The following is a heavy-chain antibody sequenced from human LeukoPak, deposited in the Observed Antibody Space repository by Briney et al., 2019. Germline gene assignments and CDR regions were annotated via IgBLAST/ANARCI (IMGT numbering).Heavy chain of an antibody. Sequence: ASVTISCKVSGYTFTDYYMHWVQQAPGKGLEWMGLVDPEDGETIYAEKFQGRVTITADTSTDTAYMELSSLRSEDTAVYYCATDLKKTDAFDIWGQGTMVTVSS. CDR2: VDPEDGET. J-gene: IGHJ3*02. CDR3: ATDLKKTDAFDI. CDR1: GYTFTDYY. V-gene: IGHV1-69-2*01.